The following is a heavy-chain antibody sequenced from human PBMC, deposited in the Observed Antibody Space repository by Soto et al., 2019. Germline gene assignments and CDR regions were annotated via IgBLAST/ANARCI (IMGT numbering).Heavy chain of an antibody. CDR1: VFTFSSYA. V-gene: IGHV3-23*01. J-gene: IGHJ6*03. CDR2: ISGSGGST. D-gene: IGHD2-2*01. CDR3: AKAGYCSSATCATRYYYMDV. Sequence: SLRLSCAASVFTFSSYAMGWVRQAPGKGLEWVSAISGSGGSTYYADSVKGRFTISRDNSKNTIYLQMNSLRAEDTAVYYCAKAGYCSSATCATRYYYMDVWGKGTTVTVSS.